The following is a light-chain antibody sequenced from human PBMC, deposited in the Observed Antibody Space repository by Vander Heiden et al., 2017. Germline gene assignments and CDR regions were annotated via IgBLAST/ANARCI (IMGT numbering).Light chain of an antibody. CDR1: QDISNY. J-gene: IGKJ5*01. CDR3: QQNDNLPPIT. CDR2: DAS. V-gene: IGKV1-33*01. Sequence: DIQMTQSPSSLSASVGDRVTITCQASQDISNYLNWYQQKPGKSPKLLIYDASNWETGVPSRFSGSGCGTDFTFTISSRQPEDIASYYCQQNDNLPPITFGQGTRMEIK.